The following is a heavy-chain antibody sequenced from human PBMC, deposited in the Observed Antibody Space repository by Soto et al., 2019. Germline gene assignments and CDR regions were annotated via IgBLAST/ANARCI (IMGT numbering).Heavy chain of an antibody. CDR3: ARDAPGVAPY. Sequence: PSETLSLTCTVSGGSISSYYSYWIRQHPEKGLEWIGYINYSGSTFYNPSLKSRIIISVDTSKNQFSLSLSSVTAADTAVYYCARDAPGVAPYWGQGTLVTVSS. V-gene: IGHV4-59*12. J-gene: IGHJ4*02. CDR1: GGSISSYY. CDR2: INYSGST. D-gene: IGHD2-15*01.